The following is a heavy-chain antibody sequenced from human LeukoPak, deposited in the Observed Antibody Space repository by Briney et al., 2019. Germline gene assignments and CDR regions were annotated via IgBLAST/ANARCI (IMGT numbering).Heavy chain of an antibody. J-gene: IGHJ4*02. CDR3: ARGRRGIFGVVTPLYYFDY. Sequence: SETLSLTCAVYGGSFSGYYWGWIRQPPGKGLEWIGEINHSGSTNYNPSLKSRVTISVDTSKNQFSLKLSSVTAADTAVYYCARGRRGIFGVVTPLYYFDYWGQGTLVTVSS. CDR1: GGSFSGYY. V-gene: IGHV4-34*01. CDR2: INHSGST. D-gene: IGHD3-3*01.